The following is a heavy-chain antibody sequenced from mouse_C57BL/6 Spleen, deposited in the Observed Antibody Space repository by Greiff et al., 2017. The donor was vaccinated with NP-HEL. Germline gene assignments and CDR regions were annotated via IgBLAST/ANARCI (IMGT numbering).Heavy chain of an antibody. V-gene: IGHV1-59*01. Sequence: VQLQQPGAELVRPGTSVKLSCKASGYTFTSYWMHWVKQRPGQGLEWIGVIDPSYSYTNYNQKFKGKATLTVDTSSSTAYMQLSSQTSEDYAVYNCARWGSSSTFDYWGQGTTLTVSS. CDR1: GYTFTSYW. D-gene: IGHD1-1*01. J-gene: IGHJ2*01. CDR2: IDPSYSYT. CDR3: ARWGSSSTFDY.